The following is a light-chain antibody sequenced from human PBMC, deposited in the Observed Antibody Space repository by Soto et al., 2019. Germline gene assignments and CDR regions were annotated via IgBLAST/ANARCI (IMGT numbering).Light chain of an antibody. CDR1: QSISSH. V-gene: IGKV3-11*01. CDR2: DAS. CDR3: QQRSNWPLT. J-gene: IGKJ4*01. Sequence: EIVLTQSPATLSLSPGERATLSCRASQSISSHLAGYQQKPGQAPRLLIYDASDRAPGIPARFSGSGSGTDFSLTINSLEPEDFAVYYCQQRSNWPLTFGGGTKVEIK.